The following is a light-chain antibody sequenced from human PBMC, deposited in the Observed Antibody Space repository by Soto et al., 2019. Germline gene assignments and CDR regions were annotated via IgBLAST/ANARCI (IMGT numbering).Light chain of an antibody. CDR3: KSYAVGSTYV. Sequence: QSALTQPASVSGSPGQSITISCTGTGSDIGYFNYVSWYQQQPGKAPKLMIYEVDNRPSGVSIRFSGSKSGSTASLTISGLQAEDEAHYYCKSYAVGSTYVFGTGTKVTV. CDR1: GSDIGYFNY. V-gene: IGLV2-14*01. CDR2: EVD. J-gene: IGLJ1*01.